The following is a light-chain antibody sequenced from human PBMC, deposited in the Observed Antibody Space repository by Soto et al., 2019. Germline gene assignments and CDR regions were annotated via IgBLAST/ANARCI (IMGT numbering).Light chain of an antibody. CDR1: QSINNY. Sequence: DIQMTQSPSSLSASVGDRVTITCRASQSINNYLNWYQQKPGKAPKLLIYAASSLQSGVPSRFSGSGAGTDFTLNISSPQPENCGTFYWQQSYRTLFTCGPGTEVD. J-gene: IGKJ3*01. V-gene: IGKV1-39*01. CDR2: AAS. CDR3: QQSYRTLFT.